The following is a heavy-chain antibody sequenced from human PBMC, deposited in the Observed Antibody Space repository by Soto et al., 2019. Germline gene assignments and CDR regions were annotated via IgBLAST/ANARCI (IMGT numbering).Heavy chain of an antibody. D-gene: IGHD3-10*01. V-gene: IGHV3-23*01. J-gene: IGHJ6*02. CDR3: AKSRGNYYYYCGMDV. CDR1: GFTVSSDA. Sequence: GGSLRLSCAASGFTVSSDAMSWVRQAPGKGLEWVAAISGSGGSTYYADSVKGGFTISRNNSKNTLYLQMNSLREEDTAVYYCAKSRGNYYYYCGMDVWGQGTTVTVSS. CDR2: ISGSGGST.